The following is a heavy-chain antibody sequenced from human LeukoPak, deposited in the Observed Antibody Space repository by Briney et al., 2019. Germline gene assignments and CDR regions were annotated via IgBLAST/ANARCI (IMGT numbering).Heavy chain of an antibody. CDR1: GGTFSSYA. D-gene: IGHD1-26*01. Sequence: ASVKVSCKASGGTFSSYAISWVRQAPGQGLEWMGGIIPIFGTANYAQKFQGRVTITTDESTSTAYMELSSLRSEDTAVYYCATDPGGSYYMPLDYWGQGTLVTVSS. V-gene: IGHV1-69*05. CDR3: ATDPGGSYYMPLDY. J-gene: IGHJ4*02. CDR2: IIPIFGTA.